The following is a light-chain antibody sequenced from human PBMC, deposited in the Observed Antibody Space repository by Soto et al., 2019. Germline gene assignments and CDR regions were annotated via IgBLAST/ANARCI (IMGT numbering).Light chain of an antibody. CDR2: DAS. J-gene: IGKJ5*01. Sequence: EIVLTQSQATLSVWPLEWGYLXWRASQSLSSNLAWHQQKPGQAPRILMYDASTRATGISARFSGSGSGTEFTLTISSLQSEDFAVYYCQQYHNWPITFGQGTRLEI. CDR1: QSLSSN. CDR3: QQYHNWPIT. V-gene: IGKV3-15*01.